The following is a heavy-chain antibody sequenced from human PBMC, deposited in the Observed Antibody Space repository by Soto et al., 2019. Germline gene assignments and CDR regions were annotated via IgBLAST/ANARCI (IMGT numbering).Heavy chain of an antibody. D-gene: IGHD5-18*01. V-gene: IGHV4-34*01. J-gene: IGHJ6*02. CDR3: ASQGDTAMVNLDYYYGMDV. CDR2: INHSGST. CDR1: GGSFSGYY. Sequence: SETLSFTCAVYGGSFSGYYWSWIRQPPGEGLEWIGEINHSGSTNYNPSLKSRVTISVDTSKNQSSLKLSSVTAAHTAVYYCASQGDTAMVNLDYYYGMDVWGQGTTVTVSS.